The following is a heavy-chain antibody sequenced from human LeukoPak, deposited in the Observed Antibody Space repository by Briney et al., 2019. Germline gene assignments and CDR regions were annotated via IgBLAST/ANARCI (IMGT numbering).Heavy chain of an antibody. D-gene: IGHD3-22*01. J-gene: IGHJ3*02. CDR1: GGYITSSSYY. CDR3: ARRRRVFGTYYYDSSRPFDI. CDR2: IYYSGST. Sequence: SETLSLTCTVPGGYITSSSYYWDWIRQPPGRGLEWIGSIYYSGSTYYNSSLKSRVTISVDTSKNQFSLKLSSVTAADTAVYYCARRRRVFGTYYYDSSRPFDIWGQGTMVTVSS. V-gene: IGHV4-39*01.